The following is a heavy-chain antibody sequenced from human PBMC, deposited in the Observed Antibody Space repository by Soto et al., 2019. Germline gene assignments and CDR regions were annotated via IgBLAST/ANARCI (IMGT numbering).Heavy chain of an antibody. CDR2: ISWNSDTI. V-gene: IGHV3-9*02. D-gene: IGHD2-15*01. CDR1: GFTSDHYA. Sequence: EVQLVESGGGLVQPGRSLRLSCAASGFTSDHYAMHWVRQAPGKGLEWVSGISWNSDTIEYADSVKGRFTVSRDNAKNSMSRQLNSLGPEDTALYYCAKTPGYCSVGSCSNLGYFDSWGQGTLVTVSS. CDR3: AKTPGYCSVGSCSNLGYFDS. J-gene: IGHJ4*02.